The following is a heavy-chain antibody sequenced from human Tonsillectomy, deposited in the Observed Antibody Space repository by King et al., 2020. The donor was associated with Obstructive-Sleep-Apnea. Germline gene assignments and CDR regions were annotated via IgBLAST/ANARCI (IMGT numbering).Heavy chain of an antibody. CDR1: GYIFTSYG. CDR3: ARGLFGEILLTY. J-gene: IGHJ4*02. CDR2: ISPNNGNT. Sequence: VQLVESGAEVKEPGASVKVSCTASGYIFTSYGISWVRQAPGQGLEWMGWISPNNGNTNYAQMLQGRVTMTTDTSTSTAYMELTSLRSDDTAVYYCARGLFGEILLTYWGQGTPVTVSS. D-gene: IGHD3-10*02. V-gene: IGHV1-18*01.